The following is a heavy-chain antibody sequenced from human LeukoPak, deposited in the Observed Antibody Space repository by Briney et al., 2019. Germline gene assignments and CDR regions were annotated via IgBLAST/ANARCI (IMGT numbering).Heavy chain of an antibody. CDR1: GYTFNVYY. D-gene: IGHD4-23*01. J-gene: IGHJ4*02. V-gene: IGHV1-2*02. Sequence: ASVKVSCKPSGYTFNVYYMHGVRQAPGQGVEWMGWINGNTGVTHYAQKFQGRVTMTRDTSITTAYMELSSLRSGDTAVYYCARVNGGNSYDFDYWGQGTLVTVSS. CDR3: ARVNGGNSYDFDY. CDR2: INGNTGVT.